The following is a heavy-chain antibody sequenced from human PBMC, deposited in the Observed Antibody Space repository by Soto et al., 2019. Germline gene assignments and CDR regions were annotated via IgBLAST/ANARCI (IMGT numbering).Heavy chain of an antibody. CDR1: GYTFTSYY. CDR2: INPSGGST. D-gene: IGHD2-15*01. V-gene: IGHV1-46*01. CDR3: ARAGYCSGGSCYLYLDY. Sequence: ASVKVSCKASGYTFTSYYMHWVRQAPGQGLEWMGIINPSGGSTSYAQKFQGRVTMTRDTSTSTVYMELSSLRSEDTAVYYCARAGYCSGGSCYLYLDYWGQGTLVTVSS. J-gene: IGHJ4*02.